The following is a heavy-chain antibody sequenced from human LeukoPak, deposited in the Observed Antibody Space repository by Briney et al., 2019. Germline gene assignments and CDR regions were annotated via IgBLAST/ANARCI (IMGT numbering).Heavy chain of an antibody. Sequence: SETLSLTCTVSGGSISSSSYYWGWIRQPPGKGLEWIGSIYYSGSTYYNPSLKSRVTISVDTSKNQFSLKLSSVTAADTAVYYCAKNGYSYENWFDPWGQGTLVTVSS. CDR1: GGSISSSSYY. J-gene: IGHJ5*02. V-gene: IGHV4-39*01. CDR2: IYYSGST. CDR3: AKNGYSYENWFDP. D-gene: IGHD5-18*01.